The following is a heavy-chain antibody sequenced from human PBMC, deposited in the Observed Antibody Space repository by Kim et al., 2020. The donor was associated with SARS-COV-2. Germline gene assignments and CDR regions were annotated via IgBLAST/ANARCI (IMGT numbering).Heavy chain of an antibody. D-gene: IGHD6-19*01. J-gene: IGHJ6*02. V-gene: IGHV4-39*07. Sequence: SETLSLTCTVSGGSISSSSYYWGWIRQPPGKGLEWIGSIYYSGSTYYNPSLKSRVTISVDTSKNQFSLKLSSVTAADTAVYYCARDFGEEQWLVDGMDVWGQGTTVTVSS. CDR3: ARDFGEEQWLVDGMDV. CDR1: GGSISSSSYY. CDR2: IYYSGST.